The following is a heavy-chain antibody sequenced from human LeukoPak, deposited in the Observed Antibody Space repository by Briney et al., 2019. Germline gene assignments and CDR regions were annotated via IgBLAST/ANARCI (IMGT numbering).Heavy chain of an antibody. CDR1: GYSFTSYW. CDR2: IYPGDSDT. J-gene: IGHJ3*02. D-gene: IGHD3-16*02. Sequence: GESLKISCKGSGYSFTSYWIGWVRQMPGKGLGWMGIIYPGDSDTRYSPSFQGQVTISADKSISTAYLQWSSLKASDTAMYYCASWRYDYVWGSYRYPDAFDIWGQGTMVTVSS. CDR3: ASWRYDYVWGSYRYPDAFDI. V-gene: IGHV5-51*01.